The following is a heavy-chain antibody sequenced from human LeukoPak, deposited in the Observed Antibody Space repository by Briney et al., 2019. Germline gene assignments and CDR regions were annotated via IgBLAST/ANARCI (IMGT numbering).Heavy chain of an antibody. CDR1: GFTFSGYP. J-gene: IGHJ4*02. V-gene: IGHV3-64D*06. D-gene: IGHD6-13*01. CDR2: ISSNGGST. CDR3: VKRGSSWSFDY. Sequence: GGSLRLSCSASGFTFSGYPMHWVRQAPGKGLQYASGISSNGGSTYYADSVKARFTISRDNSKNTLFLQMSSLRAEDTAVYYCVKRGSSWSFDYWGQGTLVTVSS.